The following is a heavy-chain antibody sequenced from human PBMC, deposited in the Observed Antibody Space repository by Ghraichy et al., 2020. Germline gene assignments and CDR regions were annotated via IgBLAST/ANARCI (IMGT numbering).Heavy chain of an antibody. D-gene: IGHD3-22*01. CDR2: IYYSGST. V-gene: IGHV4-39*07. CDR3: ASPNYYDSSGYDDAFDI. CDR1: GGSISSSSYY. Sequence: SETLSLTCTVSGGSISSSSYYWGWIRQPPGKGLEWIGSIYYSGSTYYNPSLKSRVTISVDTSKNQFSLKLSSVTAADTAVYYCASPNYYDSSGYDDAFDIWGQGTNGHRLF. J-gene: IGHJ3*02.